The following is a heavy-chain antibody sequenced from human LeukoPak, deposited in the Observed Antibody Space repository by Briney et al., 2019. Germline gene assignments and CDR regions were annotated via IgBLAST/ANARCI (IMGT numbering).Heavy chain of an antibody. V-gene: IGHV3-7*03. CDR1: TFTFSNYW. CDR3: ARDVLAAGATGTFDI. J-gene: IGHJ3*02. CDR2: IKQDGSEK. Sequence: PGRSLRLSCAASTFTFSNYWMSWVRQAPGKGLGWVANIKQDGSEKYYVDSVKGRFTISRDNAKTSLYLQMNSLRAEDTAVYYCARDVLAAGATGTFDIWGQGTMVTVSS. D-gene: IGHD1-14*01.